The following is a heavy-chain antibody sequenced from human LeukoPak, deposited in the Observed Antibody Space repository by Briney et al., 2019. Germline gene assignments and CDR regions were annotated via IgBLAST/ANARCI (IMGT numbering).Heavy chain of an antibody. V-gene: IGHV3-23*01. J-gene: IGHJ4*02. Sequence: PGGSLRLSCAASGFIFSSYAMNWVRQAPGKGLEWVSGITGTGDSTYYADSVKGRFTISRDNSKKTLYLQMNSLRAEDTAVYHCANSGSSSGTGSAGYWGQGTLVTVPS. D-gene: IGHD1-26*01. CDR2: ITGTGDST. CDR1: GFIFSSYA. CDR3: ANSGSSSGTGSAGY.